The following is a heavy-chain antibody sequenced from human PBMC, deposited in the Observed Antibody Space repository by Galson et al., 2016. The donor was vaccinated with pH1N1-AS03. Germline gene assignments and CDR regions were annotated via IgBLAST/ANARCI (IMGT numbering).Heavy chain of an antibody. CDR1: GFTINNNY. CDR2: IYGGGDT. J-gene: IGHJ4*02. D-gene: IGHD5-24*01. V-gene: IGHV3-53*01. CDR3: ARVDSSTYSDGWVPFDY. Sequence: SLRLSCAASGFTINNNYMSWVRQAPGKGLEWVSVIYGGGDTFYADSVKGRFTISRDNSKNTVYLQMNSLRAADTAMYYCARVDSSTYSDGWVPFDYWGQGTLVTVSS.